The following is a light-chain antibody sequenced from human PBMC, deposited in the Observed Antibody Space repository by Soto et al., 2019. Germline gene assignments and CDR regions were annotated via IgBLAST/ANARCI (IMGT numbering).Light chain of an antibody. J-gene: IGKJ5*01. Sequence: EILLAQSPATVTVSSGERVTLSCRASENINNYLAWYQQKPGQAPRLLIYGASSRATGIPDRFSGSGSGTDFTLTISRLEPEDFAVYYCQQYGSSPITFGQGTRLEIK. V-gene: IGKV3-20*01. CDR3: QQYGSSPIT. CDR2: GAS. CDR1: ENINNY.